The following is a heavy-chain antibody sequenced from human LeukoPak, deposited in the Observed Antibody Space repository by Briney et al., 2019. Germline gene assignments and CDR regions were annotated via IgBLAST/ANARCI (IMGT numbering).Heavy chain of an antibody. J-gene: IGHJ4*02. CDR1: GYTFTGYG. Sequence: GASVKVSCKASGYTFTGYGISWVRQAPGQGLEWMGWISAYNGNTNYAQKLQGRVTMTTDTSTSTAYMELRSLRSDDTAVYYCARGLNPIAAADYFDYWGQGTLVTVSS. V-gene: IGHV1-18*01. CDR2: ISAYNGNT. D-gene: IGHD6-13*01. CDR3: ARGLNPIAAADYFDY.